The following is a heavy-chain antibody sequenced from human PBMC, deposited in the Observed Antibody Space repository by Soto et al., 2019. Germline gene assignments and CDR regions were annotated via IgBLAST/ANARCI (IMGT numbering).Heavy chain of an antibody. CDR3: ARATGYCSSTSCYYLDI. CDR2: IYYSGST. CDR1: GGTISSGGYY. D-gene: IGHD2-2*03. V-gene: IGHV4-31*03. J-gene: IGHJ3*02. Sequence: SETLSLTCTVSGGTISSGGYYWSWIRQHPGKGLEWIGYIYYSGSTYYNPSLKSRVTISVDTSKNQFSLKLSSVTAADTAVYYCARATGYCSSTSCYYLDIWGQGTMVTVSS.